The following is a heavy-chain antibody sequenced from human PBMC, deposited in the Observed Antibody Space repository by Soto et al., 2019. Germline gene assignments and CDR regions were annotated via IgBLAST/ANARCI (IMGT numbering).Heavy chain of an antibody. V-gene: IGHV4-31*03. CDR2: IYYSGST. CDR1: GGSISSGGYY. D-gene: IGHD2-2*01. J-gene: IGHJ4*02. Sequence: SETLSLTCTVSGGSISSGGYYWSWIRQHPGKGLEWIGYIYYSGSTYYNPSLKSRVTISVDTSKNQFSLKLSSVTVADTAVYYCARHVVPADNYFAYSGQGTLVTVSS. CDR3: ARHVVPADNYFAY.